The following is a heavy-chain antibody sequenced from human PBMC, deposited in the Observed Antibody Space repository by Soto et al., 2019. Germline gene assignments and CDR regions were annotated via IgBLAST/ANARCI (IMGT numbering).Heavy chain of an antibody. Sequence: ASVKVSCKASGYTFTSYAMHWVRQAPGQRLERMGWINAGNGNTKYSQMFQGRVTITRDTSASTAYMDLSSLRSEDTAVYYCARGPPGRSGWYVVYWGQGTLVTFSS. J-gene: IGHJ4*02. CDR2: INAGNGNT. CDR3: ARGPPGRSGWYVVY. V-gene: IGHV1-3*01. D-gene: IGHD6-19*01. CDR1: GYTFTSYA.